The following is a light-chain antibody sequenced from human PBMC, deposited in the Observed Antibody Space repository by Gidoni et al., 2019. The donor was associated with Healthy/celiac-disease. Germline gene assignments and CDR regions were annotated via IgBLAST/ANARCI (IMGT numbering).Light chain of an antibody. CDR3: CSYAGSYTVV. V-gene: IGLV2-11*01. CDR1: SSDVGGYNY. Sequence: QSALTQPRSLSGSPGPSVTISCTGTSSDVGGYNYVSWYQQHPGKAPKLMIYDVSKRPSGVPDRFSGSKSGNTASLTISGLQAEDEADYYCCSYAGSYTVVFGGGTKLTGL. CDR2: DVS. J-gene: IGLJ2*01.